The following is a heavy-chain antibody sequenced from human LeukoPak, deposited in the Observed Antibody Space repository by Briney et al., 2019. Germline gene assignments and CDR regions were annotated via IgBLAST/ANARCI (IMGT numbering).Heavy chain of an antibody. CDR2: IYYSGST. V-gene: IGHV4-39*01. J-gene: IGHJ4*02. D-gene: IGHD6-19*01. Sequence: KPSGTLSLTCTVSGGSISSSNYYWGWIRQPPGKGLEWIGNIYYSGSTYYKPSLKTRVTISVDTSKNQFSLKLTSVTAADTAVYYCARHASVDGNWPRPLDYWGQGSLVTVSS. CDR3: ARHASVDGNWPRPLDY. CDR1: GGSISSSNYY.